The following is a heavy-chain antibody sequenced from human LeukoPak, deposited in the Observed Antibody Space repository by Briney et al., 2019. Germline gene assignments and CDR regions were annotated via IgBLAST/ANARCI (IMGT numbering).Heavy chain of an antibody. V-gene: IGHV4-61*02. CDR3: ARDLDFWSGYDVYYYGMDV. CDR2: SYTSWST. Sequence: PSQTLSLTCTVSGGSISSGSYYWSWIRQPAGKGLEWIVRSYTSWSTNYNPSLKSRVTISVDTSKNQFSLKLSSVTAADTAVYYCARDLDFWSGYDVYYYGMDVWGQGTTVTVSS. J-gene: IGHJ6*02. CDR1: GGSISSGSYY. D-gene: IGHD3-3*01.